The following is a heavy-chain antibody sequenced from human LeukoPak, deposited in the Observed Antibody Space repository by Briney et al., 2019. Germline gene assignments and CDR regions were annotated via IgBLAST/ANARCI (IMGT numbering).Heavy chain of an antibody. J-gene: IGHJ6*03. D-gene: IGHD4-17*01. CDR1: GYTFGNYG. CDR3: ARVNGDNGDYAPRFRPNYYYYYYYMDV. V-gene: IGHV1-18*01. Sequence: ASVKVSCKAAGYTFGNYGIKWVRQAPGQGLEWMGWISAYNGNTNYAQKLQGRVTMTTDTSTSTAYMELRSLRSDDTAVYYCARVNGDNGDYAPRFRPNYYYYYYYMDVWGKGTTVTISS. CDR2: ISAYNGNT.